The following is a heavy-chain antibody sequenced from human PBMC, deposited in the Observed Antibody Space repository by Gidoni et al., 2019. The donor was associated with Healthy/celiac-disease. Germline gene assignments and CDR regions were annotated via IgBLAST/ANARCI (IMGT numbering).Heavy chain of an antibody. CDR1: GGSLSSGGYS. J-gene: IGHJ6*02. Sequence: QVQLQESGPGLVKPSQTLSLTCTVSGGSLSSGGYSWSWIRQHPGKGLEWIGYIYYSGSTYYNPSLKSRVTISVDTSKNQFSLKLSSVTAADTAVYYCARDFSYYDSSGYYYYYGMDVWGQGTTVTVSS. CDR2: IYYSGST. D-gene: IGHD3-22*01. V-gene: IGHV4-31*03. CDR3: ARDFSYYDSSGYYYYYGMDV.